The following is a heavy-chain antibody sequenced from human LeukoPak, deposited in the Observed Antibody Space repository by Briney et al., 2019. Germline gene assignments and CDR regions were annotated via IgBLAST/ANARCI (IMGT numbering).Heavy chain of an antibody. CDR1: GVSISSYY. CDR3: ARARSGSDYYIFDY. CDR2: IYYSGST. D-gene: IGHD3-22*01. V-gene: IGHV4-59*01. J-gene: IGHJ4*02. Sequence: SETLSLTCTVFGVSISSYYWSWIRQPPGKGLEWIGYIYYSGSTNYNPSLKSRVTISVDTSKNQFSLKLSSVTAADTAVYYCARARSGSDYYIFDYWGQGTLVTVSS.